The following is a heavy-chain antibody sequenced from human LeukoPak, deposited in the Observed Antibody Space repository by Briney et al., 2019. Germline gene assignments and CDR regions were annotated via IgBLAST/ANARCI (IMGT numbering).Heavy chain of an antibody. CDR2: ISYDGSNK. Sequence: GGSLRLSCAASGFTFSSYGMHWVRQAPGKGPEWVAVISYDGSNKYYADSVKGRFTISRDNSKNTLYLQMNSLRAEDTAVYYCAKDSRVLWFGELLYDYYFDYWGQGTLVTVSS. J-gene: IGHJ4*02. CDR3: AKDSRVLWFGELLYDYYFDY. CDR1: GFTFSSYG. V-gene: IGHV3-30*18. D-gene: IGHD3-10*01.